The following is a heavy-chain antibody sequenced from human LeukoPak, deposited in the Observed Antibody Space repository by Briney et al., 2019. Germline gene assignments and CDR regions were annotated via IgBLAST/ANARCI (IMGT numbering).Heavy chain of an antibody. CDR1: GFTFSSYA. D-gene: IGHD4-23*01. V-gene: IGHV3-23*01. CDR2: ISGSGGST. CDR3: ARRLWDNGGNFDY. Sequence: GGSLRLSCAASGFTFSSYAMSWVRQAPGKGLEWVSAISGSGGSTYYADSVKGRFTISRNNANESLYLQMDSLRAEDTAVYYCARRLWDNGGNFDYWGQGTLVTVSS. J-gene: IGHJ4*02.